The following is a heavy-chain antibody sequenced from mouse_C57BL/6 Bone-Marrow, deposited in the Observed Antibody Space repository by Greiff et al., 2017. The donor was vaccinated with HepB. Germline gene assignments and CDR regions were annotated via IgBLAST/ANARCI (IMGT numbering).Heavy chain of an antibody. J-gene: IGHJ4*01. D-gene: IGHD2-3*01. CDR2: IDPETGGT. Sequence: QVQLKESGAELVRPGASVTLSCKASGYTFTDYEMHWVKQTPVHGLEWIGAIDPETGGTAYNQKFKGKAILTADKSSSTAYMELRSLTSEDSAVYYCTESYDGSLYYYAMDYWGQGTSVTVSS. CDR1: GYTFTDYE. CDR3: TESYDGSLYYYAMDY. V-gene: IGHV1-15*01.